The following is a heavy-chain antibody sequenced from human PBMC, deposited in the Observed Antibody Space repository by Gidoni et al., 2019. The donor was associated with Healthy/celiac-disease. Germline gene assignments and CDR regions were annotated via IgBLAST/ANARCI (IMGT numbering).Heavy chain of an antibody. V-gene: IGHV3-23*04. J-gene: IGHJ4*02. Sequence: EVQLVESGGGLVQPGGSLRLSGAASGFTFGSYAMSWVRQAPGKGLEWVSAISGSGGSTYYADSVKGRFTISRDNSKNTLYLQMNSLRAEDTAVYYCAKDPNDSSGYYYYWGQGTLVTVSS. CDR1: GFTFGSYA. CDR2: ISGSGGST. CDR3: AKDPNDSSGYYYY. D-gene: IGHD3-22*01.